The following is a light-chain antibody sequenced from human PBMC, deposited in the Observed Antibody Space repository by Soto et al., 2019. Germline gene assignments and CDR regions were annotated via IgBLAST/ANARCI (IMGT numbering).Light chain of an antibody. J-gene: IGLJ2*01. CDR1: SSEVGSYSL. V-gene: IGLV2-23*01. Sequence: QSVLTQPASVSGSPGQSITISCTGTSSEVGSYSLVSWYQQHPGKAPKLMIYEGSKRPSGVSNRFSGSKSGNTASLTISGLQAEDEADYYCCSYAGTLVFGGGTKVTVL. CDR2: EGS. CDR3: CSYAGTLV.